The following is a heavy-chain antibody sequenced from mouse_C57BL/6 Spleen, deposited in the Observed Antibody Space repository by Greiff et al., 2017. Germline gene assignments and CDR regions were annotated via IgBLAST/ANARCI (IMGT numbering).Heavy chain of an antibody. Sequence: EVQLQQSGPELVKPGASVKISCKASGYTFTDYYMNWVKQSHGKSLEWIGDINPNNGGTSYNQKFKGKATLTVDKSSSTAYMDLRSLTSEDSAVYYCAGTGTWFAYWGQGTLVTVSA. CDR3: AGTGTWFAY. D-gene: IGHD4-1*01. CDR1: GYTFTDYY. V-gene: IGHV1-26*01. CDR2: INPNNGGT. J-gene: IGHJ3*01.